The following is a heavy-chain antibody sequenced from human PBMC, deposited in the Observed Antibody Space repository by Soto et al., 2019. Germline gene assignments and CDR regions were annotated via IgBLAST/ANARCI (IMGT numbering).Heavy chain of an antibody. CDR3: ARDRFSYNSNDFPYYYYAMDV. CDR2: ISYDGSNK. Sequence: QVQLVESGGGVVQPGRSLRLSCAASGFTFSSYAMHWVRQAPGKGLEWVAVISYDGSNKYYADSVKGRFTTSRDNSKNTPYLQTTSLRAQDTAVYSCARDRFSYNSNDFPYYYYAMDVCGQGTTVTVSS. J-gene: IGHJ6*02. D-gene: IGHD1-1*01. V-gene: IGHV3-30-3*01. CDR1: GFTFSSYA.